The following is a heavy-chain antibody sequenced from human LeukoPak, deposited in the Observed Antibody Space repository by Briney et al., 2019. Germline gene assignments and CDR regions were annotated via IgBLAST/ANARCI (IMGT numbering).Heavy chain of an antibody. CDR1: GGSISSGDYY. V-gene: IGHV4-30-4*01. CDR2: IYYSGST. D-gene: IGHD2-15*01. J-gene: IGHJ2*01. CDR3: ARGGKAAVRLDL. Sequence: TSETLSLTCTVSGGSISSGDYYWSWIRQPPGKGLEWIGYIYYSGSTYYNPSLKSRVTISVDTSKNQFSLKLSSVTAADTAVYYCARGGKAAVRLDLWGRGTLVTVSS.